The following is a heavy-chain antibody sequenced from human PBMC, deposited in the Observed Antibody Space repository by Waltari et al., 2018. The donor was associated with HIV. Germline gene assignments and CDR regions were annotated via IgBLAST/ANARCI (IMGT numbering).Heavy chain of an antibody. CDR3: ARMIVVVVAATGAFES. CDR1: GFTLSSYW. CDR2: IKQDGSEK. D-gene: IGHD2-15*01. Sequence: EVQLVESGGGWVQPGGSLRLSCAASGFTLSSYWMSWVRQAPGKGLEWVANIKQDGSEKYYVDSVKGRFTISRDNAKNSLYLQMNSLRAEDTAVYYCARMIVVVVAATGAFESWGQGTMVTVSS. V-gene: IGHV3-7*01. J-gene: IGHJ3*02.